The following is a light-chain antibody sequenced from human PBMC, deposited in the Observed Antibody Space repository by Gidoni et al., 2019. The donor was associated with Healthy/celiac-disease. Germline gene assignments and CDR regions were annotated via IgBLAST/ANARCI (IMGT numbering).Light chain of an antibody. Sequence: AIRMTQSPSSFSASTGDRVTITCRASQGLSSYVAWYHQKPGKAPKLLIYAASTLQSGVPPRYSGSGSGTDFTLTISCLQSEDFATYYCQQYYSYPLAFGGGTKVEIK. J-gene: IGKJ4*01. V-gene: IGKV1-8*01. CDR3: QQYYSYPLA. CDR2: AAS. CDR1: QGLSSY.